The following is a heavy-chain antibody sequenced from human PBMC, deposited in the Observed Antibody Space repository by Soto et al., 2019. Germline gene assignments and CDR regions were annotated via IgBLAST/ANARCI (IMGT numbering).Heavy chain of an antibody. V-gene: IGHV4-4*07. CDR1: GGAISAFY. CDR3: ARSPSTSTIGSFDI. CDR2: IYASGHT. J-gene: IGHJ3*02. Sequence: QVQLQESGPGLVKPSETLFLTCSVSGGAISAFYWNWIRQSAGTGLEWIGRIYASGHTTYNPSLESRVSMSVDTSKHQFSLKLSSVSAADTAVYYCARSPSTSTIGSFDIWGQGRMVTVSS. D-gene: IGHD6-6*01.